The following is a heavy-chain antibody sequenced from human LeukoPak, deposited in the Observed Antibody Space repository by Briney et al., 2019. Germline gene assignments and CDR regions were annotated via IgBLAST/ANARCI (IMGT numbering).Heavy chain of an antibody. CDR2: IYYSGST. CDR1: GGSISSGDYY. J-gene: IGHJ6*02. Sequence: SETLSLTCTVSGGSISSGDYYWSWIRQPPGKGLEWIGYIYYSGSTYYNPSLKSRVTISVDTSKNQFSLKLSSVTAADTAVYYCARDGRGVRLNYHYGMDVWGQGTTVTVSS. V-gene: IGHV4-30-4*01. CDR3: ARDGRGVRLNYHYGMDV. D-gene: IGHD3-10*01.